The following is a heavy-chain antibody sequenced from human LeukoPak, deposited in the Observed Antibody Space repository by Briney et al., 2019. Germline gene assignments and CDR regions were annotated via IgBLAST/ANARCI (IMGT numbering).Heavy chain of an antibody. J-gene: IGHJ4*02. CDR2: ISGSGGDT. D-gene: IGHD2-2*01. V-gene: IGHV3-23*01. CDR1: GFTFSNYA. CDR3: SGRDSSRSPRAY. Sequence: GGSLRLSCAASGFTFSNYAMSWVRQAPGKGLEWVPGISGSGGDTYYADSVKGRFTISRDNSKNTLYLQMNSLRAEDTGVYYCSGRDSSRSPRAYWGQGTLVSVSS.